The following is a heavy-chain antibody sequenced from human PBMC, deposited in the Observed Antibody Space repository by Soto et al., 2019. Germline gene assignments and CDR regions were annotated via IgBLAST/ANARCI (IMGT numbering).Heavy chain of an antibody. V-gene: IGHV3-53*01. CDR3: ATFISEYDPVDA. Sequence: VGSLRLSCAASWFTVGSSYMSWVRQAPGKGLEWVSRIYRGGSTSYAAALKGRFTISRDNTKNTLYLKMNSLRTEDTAVYYCATFISEYDPVDAWGQGTTVTVSS. CDR1: WFTVGSSY. CDR2: IYRGGST. D-gene: IGHD5-12*01. J-gene: IGHJ6*02.